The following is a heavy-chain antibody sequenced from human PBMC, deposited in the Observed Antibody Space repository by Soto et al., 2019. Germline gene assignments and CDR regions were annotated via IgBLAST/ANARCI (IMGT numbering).Heavy chain of an antibody. CDR3: ARMRSEIDY. CDR2: IYYSGST. V-gene: IGHV4-59*08. J-gene: IGHJ4*02. Sequence: TSETLSLTCTVSGGSISSYYWSWIRQPPGKGLEWIGYIYYSGSTNCNPSLKSRVTISVDTSKNQFSLKLSSVTAADTAVYYCARMRSEIDYWGQGTLVTVSS. CDR1: GGSISSYY.